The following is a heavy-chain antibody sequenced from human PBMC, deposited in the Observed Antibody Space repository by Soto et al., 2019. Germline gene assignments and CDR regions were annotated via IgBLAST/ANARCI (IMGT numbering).Heavy chain of an antibody. CDR3: VREDDTTGSYSWFDP. V-gene: IGHV1-69*01. CDR1: GAAFNTIT. J-gene: IGHJ5*02. D-gene: IGHD3-9*01. Sequence: QVQLVQSGAEVKKPGSSVRVSCKASGAAFNTITINWVRQAPGQELEWMGGFVPVFGSATYAQKFQGRVAITADASTSTFYMELSRLNSEDTALYYCVREDDTTGSYSWFDPWGQGTLVTVSS. CDR2: FVPVFGSA.